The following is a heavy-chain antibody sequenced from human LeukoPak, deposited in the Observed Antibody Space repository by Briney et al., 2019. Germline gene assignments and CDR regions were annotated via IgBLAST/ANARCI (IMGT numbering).Heavy chain of an antibody. CDR1: GYTFTGYY. D-gene: IGHD6-19*01. CDR2: INPNSGGT. J-gene: IGHJ6*02. V-gene: IGHV1-2*02. Sequence: ASVKVSCKASGYTFTGYYMHWVRQAPGQGLEWMGWINPNSGGTNYAQKFQGRVTMTRDTSISTAYMELSRLRSDDTAVYYCARARCSSGWYSPYYYYGMDVWGQGTTVTVSS. CDR3: ARARCSSGWYSPYYYYGMDV.